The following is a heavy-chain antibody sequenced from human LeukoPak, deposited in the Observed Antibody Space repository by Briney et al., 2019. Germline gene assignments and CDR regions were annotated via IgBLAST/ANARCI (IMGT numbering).Heavy chain of an antibody. CDR2: INHSGST. J-gene: IGHJ6*04. D-gene: IGHD6-13*01. CDR3: ARGRPKQKVPGIAAAGTIYYYGMDV. Sequence: SETLSLTCAVYGGSFSGYYWSWIRQPPGKGLEWIGEINHSGSTNYNPSLKSRVTISVDTSKNQFSLKLSSVTAADTAVYYCARGRPKQKVPGIAAAGTIYYYGMDVWGKGTTVTVSS. V-gene: IGHV4-34*01. CDR1: GGSFSGYY.